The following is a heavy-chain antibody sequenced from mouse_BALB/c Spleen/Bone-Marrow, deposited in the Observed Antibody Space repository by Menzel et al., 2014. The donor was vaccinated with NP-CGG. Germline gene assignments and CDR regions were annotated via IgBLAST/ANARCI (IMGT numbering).Heavy chain of an antibody. V-gene: IGHV1S56*01. CDR3: ARGDYYYGSSRAWFAY. J-gene: IGHJ3*01. CDR2: IYPGDGST. Sequence: VQLQQSGPELVKPGASVKMSCKASGYTFTSYYIHWVKQRPGQGLEWIGWIYPGDGSTKYNEKFKGKTTLTADKSSSTAYMLLNSLTSEDSGIYFCARGDYYYGSSRAWFAYWGQGTLVTVSA. D-gene: IGHD1-1*01. CDR1: GYTFTSYY.